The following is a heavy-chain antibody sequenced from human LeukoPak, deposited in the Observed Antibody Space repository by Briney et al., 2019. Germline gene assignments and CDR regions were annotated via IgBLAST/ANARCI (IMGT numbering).Heavy chain of an antibody. CDR3: AKEAYTAIDY. CDR2: ISSSSSYI. D-gene: IGHD5-18*01. J-gene: IGHJ4*02. CDR1: GFTFSSYS. Sequence: GGSLRLSCAASGFTFSSYSMNWVRQAPGKGLEWVSSISSSSSYIYYADSVKGRFTISRDNSKNTLYLQMNSLRAEDTAVYYCAKEAYTAIDYWGQGTLVTVSS. V-gene: IGHV3-21*04.